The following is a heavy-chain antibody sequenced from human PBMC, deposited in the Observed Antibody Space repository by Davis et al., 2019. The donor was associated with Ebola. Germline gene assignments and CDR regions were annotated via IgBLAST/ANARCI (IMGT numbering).Heavy chain of an antibody. CDR2: INLSGGST. CDR1: GYTFTSYY. J-gene: IGHJ6*02. V-gene: IGHV1-46*01. D-gene: IGHD2-15*01. Sequence: ASVKVSCKASGYTFTSYYMHWVRQAPGQGLEWMGIINLSGGSTSYAQKFQGRVTMTRDTSTSTVYMELSSLRSEDTAVYYCARECRPLRYCSGGSCPPWGYYGMDVWGQGTTVTVSS. CDR3: ARECRPLRYCSGGSCPPWGYYGMDV.